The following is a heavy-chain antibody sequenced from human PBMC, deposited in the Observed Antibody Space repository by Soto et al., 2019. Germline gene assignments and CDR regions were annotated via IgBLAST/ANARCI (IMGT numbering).Heavy chain of an antibody. CDR3: ATRGGGSGPSFDY. D-gene: IGHD2-15*01. V-gene: IGHV3-48*01. J-gene: IGHJ4*02. Sequence: EVQLVESGGGLVQPGGSLRLSCADSGFILRTYAMNWVRQAPGKGLEWVSYISSGSSTIYYADSVKGRFTISRDNAKNSLYLQMNSLRSEDTAVYYCATRGGGSGPSFDYWGQGALVTVSS. CDR2: ISSGSSTI. CDR1: GFILRTYA.